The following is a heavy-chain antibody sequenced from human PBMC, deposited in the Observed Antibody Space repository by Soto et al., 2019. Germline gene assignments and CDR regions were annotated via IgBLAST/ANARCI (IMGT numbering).Heavy chain of an antibody. CDR2: INPSGVTT. CDR3: ARAGTGHNSGWTSELGY. CDR1: GYTFSSYY. Sequence: QVQLVQSGAELRKPGASVKVSCKASGYTFSSYYVHWVRQAPGQGLEWMGLINPSGVTTTYAQKFQGRVTMTRDTATTTVYMELSGLRSEDTAVYYCARAGTGHNSGWTSELGYWGQGTLGTVSS. J-gene: IGHJ4*02. D-gene: IGHD5-12*01. V-gene: IGHV1-46*01.